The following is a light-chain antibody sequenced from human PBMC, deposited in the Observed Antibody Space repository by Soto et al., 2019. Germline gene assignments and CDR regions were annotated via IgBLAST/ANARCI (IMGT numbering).Light chain of an antibody. J-gene: IGKJ1*01. CDR1: QSISSW. CDR3: QQYNSYSPT. CDR2: DAS. Sequence: DIQMTQSPSTLSASVGDRVTITCRASQSISSWLAWYQQKPGKAPKLLIYDASSLESGVPSRFSGSGSGTEFTLTISSLQPDDFATNYCQQYNSYSPTFGRGTKVEIK. V-gene: IGKV1-5*01.